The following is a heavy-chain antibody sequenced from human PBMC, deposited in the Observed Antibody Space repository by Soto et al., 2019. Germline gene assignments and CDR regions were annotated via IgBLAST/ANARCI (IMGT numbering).Heavy chain of an antibody. Sequence: ASVKVSCKASGGTFSSYAISWVRQAPGQGLEWMGGIIPTFGTANYAQKFQGRVTITADESTSTAYMELSSLRSEDTAVYYCARDDGYKRRAQFDYWGQGTLVTVSS. V-gene: IGHV1-69*13. D-gene: IGHD5-12*01. CDR2: IIPTFGTA. J-gene: IGHJ4*02. CDR3: ARDDGYKRRAQFDY. CDR1: GGTFSSYA.